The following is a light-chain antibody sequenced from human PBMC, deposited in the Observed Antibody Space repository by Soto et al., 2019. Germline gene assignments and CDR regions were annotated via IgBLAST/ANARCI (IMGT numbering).Light chain of an antibody. Sequence: SYELTQPPSVSVAPGKTARITCGGNNIGSKSVHWYQQKPGQAPVLVIYYDSDRPSGIPERFSGSNSGNTATLTISRVEAGDEADDYCQVWDSSSDGVVFGGGTKLTVL. CDR2: YDS. J-gene: IGLJ2*01. CDR1: NIGSKS. V-gene: IGLV3-21*04. CDR3: QVWDSSSDGVV.